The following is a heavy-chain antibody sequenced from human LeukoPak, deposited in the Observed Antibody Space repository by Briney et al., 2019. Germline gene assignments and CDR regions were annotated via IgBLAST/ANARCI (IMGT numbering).Heavy chain of an antibody. CDR1: GFTSSNYA. Sequence: GGSLRLSCVASGFTSSNYAMSWVRQAPGRGLEWVSTISDTGGSTYYADSVKGRFTISRGNSRNTLDLQMNSLRAEDTAIHYCAKVPYSDYGSGRPPFMDVWGQGTTVAVSS. CDR3: AKVPYSDYGSGRPPFMDV. CDR2: ISDTGGST. D-gene: IGHD3-10*01. V-gene: IGHV3-23*01. J-gene: IGHJ6*02.